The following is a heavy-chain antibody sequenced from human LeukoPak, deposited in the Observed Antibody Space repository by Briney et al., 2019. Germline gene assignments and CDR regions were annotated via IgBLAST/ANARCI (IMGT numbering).Heavy chain of an antibody. CDR1: GFTFTNYA. D-gene: IGHD2-15*01. J-gene: IGHJ6*03. CDR3: VRGLGGPTHYYYYYYMDV. V-gene: IGHV4-38-2*01. Sequence: PGGSLILSCAASGFTFTNYAMSWFRQPPGKGLEWIASIYHSGKSYYNPSLKIRVTISLDTSKNHFSLKLSTVTAADTAVYYCVRGLGGPTHYYYYYYMDVWGKGTSVTVSS. CDR2: IYHSGKS.